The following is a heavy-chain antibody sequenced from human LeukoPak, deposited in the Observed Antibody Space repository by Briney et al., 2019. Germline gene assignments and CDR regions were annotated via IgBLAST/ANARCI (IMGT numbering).Heavy chain of an antibody. CDR3: ARHRRQYDILTGPGVYYYYGMDV. V-gene: IGHV4-59*08. CDR1: GGSISSYY. Sequence: PSETLSLTCTVSGGSISSYYWSRIRQPPGKGLEWIGYIYYSGSTNYNPSLKSRVTISVDTSKNQFSLKLSSVTAADTAVYYCARHRRQYDILTGPGVYYYYGMDVWGQGTTVTVSS. CDR2: IYYSGST. J-gene: IGHJ6*02. D-gene: IGHD3-9*01.